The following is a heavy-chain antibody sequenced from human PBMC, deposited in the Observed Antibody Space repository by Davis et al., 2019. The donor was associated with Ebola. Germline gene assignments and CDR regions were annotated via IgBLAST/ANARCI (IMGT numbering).Heavy chain of an antibody. CDR3: AKTRGYRLYYFEY. CDR2: ISGNGYGT. D-gene: IGHD5-18*01. Sequence: GGSLRLSCAASGFTFDDHAMSWVRQAPGKALEWVSLISGNGYGTAYGDSVKGRFTISRDNSKNFLYLQVNDLRPEDTALYFCAKTRGYRLYYFEYWGQGTLVTVSS. CDR1: GFTFDDHA. V-gene: IGHV3-43*02. J-gene: IGHJ4*02.